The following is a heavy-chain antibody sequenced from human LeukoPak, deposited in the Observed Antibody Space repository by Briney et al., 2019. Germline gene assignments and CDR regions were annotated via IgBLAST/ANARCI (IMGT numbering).Heavy chain of an antibody. V-gene: IGHV4-4*07. J-gene: IGHJ4*02. Sequence: PSETLSLTCTVSGDSISSYYWSWIRQPAGKGLEWIGRIYTSGSTNYNPSLKSRVTMSVDTSKNQFSLKLSSVTAEDTAVYYCARDRGGPGYTYGQPLDYWGQGTLVTVSS. CDR2: IYTSGST. CDR1: GDSISSYY. D-gene: IGHD5-18*01. CDR3: ARDRGGPGYTYGQPLDY.